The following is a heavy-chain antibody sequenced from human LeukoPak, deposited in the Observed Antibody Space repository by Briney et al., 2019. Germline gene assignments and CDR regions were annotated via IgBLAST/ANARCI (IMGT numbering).Heavy chain of an antibody. V-gene: IGHV3-30-3*01. CDR1: GITLSSYD. Sequence: GGSLRLSCAASGITLSSYDMHWVRQAPGKALEWVAVISYVGSNKDYADSVKGRFTISRDNSKNTLDLQMNSLRAEDTAVYYCAKDRGVWAFDIWGQGTMVTVSS. D-gene: IGHD3-10*01. CDR3: AKDRGVWAFDI. CDR2: ISYVGSNK. J-gene: IGHJ3*02.